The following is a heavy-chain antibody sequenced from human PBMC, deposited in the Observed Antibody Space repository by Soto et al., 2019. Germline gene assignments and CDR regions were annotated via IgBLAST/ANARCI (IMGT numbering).Heavy chain of an antibody. J-gene: IGHJ4*02. CDR3: AREQLQVVIPDY. V-gene: IGHV3-7*01. Sequence: EVQLVESGGGLVQPGGSLRLPGATSGFTFSSYCMNWVRQAPGKGLEWGANIKQDGTVKYYVDSVKGRFTISRDNTKHSLYLQINSLRAEDTAVYYCAREQLQVVIPDYWAQGTLVTVSS. CDR1: GFTFSSYC. CDR2: IKQDGTVK. D-gene: IGHD6-13*01.